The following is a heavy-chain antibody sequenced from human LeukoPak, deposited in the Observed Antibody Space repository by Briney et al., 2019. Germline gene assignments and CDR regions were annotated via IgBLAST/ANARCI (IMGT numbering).Heavy chain of an antibody. CDR3: AKVAGDSSSWYPNYYYYGMDV. CDR1: GFTFSSYA. CDR2: ISGSGGST. Sequence: PGGSLRLSCAASGFTFSSYAMSWVRQAPGKGLEWVSAISGSGGSTYYADSVKGRFTISRDNSKNTLYLQMNSLRAEDTAVYYCAKVAGDSSSWYPNYYYYGMDVWGQGTTVTVSS. D-gene: IGHD6-13*01. V-gene: IGHV3-23*01. J-gene: IGHJ6*02.